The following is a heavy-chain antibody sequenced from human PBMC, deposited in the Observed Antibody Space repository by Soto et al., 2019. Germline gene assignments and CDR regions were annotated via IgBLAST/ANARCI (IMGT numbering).Heavy chain of an antibody. CDR2: IIPIFCTA. V-gene: IGHV1-69*01. CDR3: ARDQSGDYDILTGYYNGWFDP. CDR1: GGTFSSYA. J-gene: IGHJ5*02. Sequence: QVQLVQSGAEVKKPGSSVKVSCKASGGTFSSYAISWVRQAPGQGLEWMGGIIPIFCTANYAQKFQGRVTITADESTSTAYMELSSLRSEDTAVYYCARDQSGDYDILTGYYNGWFDPWGQGTLVTVSS. D-gene: IGHD3-9*01.